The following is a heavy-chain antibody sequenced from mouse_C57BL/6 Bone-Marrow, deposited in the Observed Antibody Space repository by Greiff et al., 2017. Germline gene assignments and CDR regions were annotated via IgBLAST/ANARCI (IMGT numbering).Heavy chain of an antibody. V-gene: IGHV1-69*01. CDR2: IDPSDSYT. J-gene: IGHJ1*03. CDR1: GYTFTSYW. CDR3: ARRSYYSNRYFDV. D-gene: IGHD2-5*01. Sequence: QVQLQQSGAELVMPGASVKLSCKASGYTFTSYWMHWVKQRPGQGLEWIGEIDPSDSYTNYNQKFKGKSTLTVDKSSSTAYMQLSSLTSEDSAVYYCARRSYYSNRYFDVWGTGTTVTVSS.